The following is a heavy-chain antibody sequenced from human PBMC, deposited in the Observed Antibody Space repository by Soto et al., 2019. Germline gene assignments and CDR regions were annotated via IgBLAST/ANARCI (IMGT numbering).Heavy chain of an antibody. D-gene: IGHD6-13*01. V-gene: IGHV3-23*01. CDR2: ISGSGDST. CDR3: ARRGPGTSFAY. CDR1: GFTFSSYA. Sequence: EVQLLDSGGGLVQPGGSLRLSCAASGFTFSSYAMNWVRQAPGKGLEWVSVISGSGDSTYYADSVKGRFTISRDNSKNTLYLQMNSLRTEDTAVYYCARRGPGTSFAYWGQGTLVTVSS. J-gene: IGHJ4*02.